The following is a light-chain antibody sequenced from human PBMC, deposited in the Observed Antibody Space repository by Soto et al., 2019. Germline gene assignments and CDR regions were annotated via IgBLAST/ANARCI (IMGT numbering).Light chain of an antibody. Sequence: AIQLTQSPSSLSASVGDRVTISCRASQGIGNDLAWYQQKPGKAPRLLIFAASNLQSGVPSRFSGSGSGTDFTLTISSLQPDDFATYYCQQYNSYSHTFGQGTKVDIK. CDR3: QQYNSYSHT. CDR2: AAS. J-gene: IGKJ1*01. V-gene: IGKV1-6*01. CDR1: QGIGND.